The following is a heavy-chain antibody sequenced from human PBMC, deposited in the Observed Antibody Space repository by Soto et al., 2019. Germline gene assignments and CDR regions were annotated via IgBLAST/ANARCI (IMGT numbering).Heavy chain of an antibody. Sequence: GSLRLSCAASGFTFSSYSMNWVRQAPGKGLEWVSYISSSSSTIYYADSVKGRFTISRDNAKNSLYLQMNSLRDEDTAVYYCARDSSATIFGVVITNYYYYGMDVWGQGTTVTVSS. CDR3: ARDSSATIFGVVITNYYYYGMDV. V-gene: IGHV3-48*02. CDR1: GFTFSSYS. D-gene: IGHD3-3*01. J-gene: IGHJ6*02. CDR2: ISSSSSTI.